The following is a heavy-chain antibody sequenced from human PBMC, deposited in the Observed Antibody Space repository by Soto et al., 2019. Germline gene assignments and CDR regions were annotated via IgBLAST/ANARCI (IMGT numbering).Heavy chain of an antibody. D-gene: IGHD3-10*01. V-gene: IGHV3-30-3*01. CDR1: GFTFSSYA. CDR3: ARDHYGSGSYYNADY. J-gene: IGHJ4*02. Sequence: QVQLVESGGGVVQPGRSLRLSCAASGFTFSSYAMHWVRQAPGKGLEWVAVISYDGSNKYYADSVKGRFTISRDNSKNTLYLQMNSLRAEDTAVYYCARDHYGSGSYYNADYWGQGTLVTVSS. CDR2: ISYDGSNK.